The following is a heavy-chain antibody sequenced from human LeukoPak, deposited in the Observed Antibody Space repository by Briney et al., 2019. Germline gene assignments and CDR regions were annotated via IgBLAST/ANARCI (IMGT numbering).Heavy chain of an antibody. Sequence: PSETLSLTCAVYGGSFSGYYWSWIRQPPGKGLEWIGEINHSGSTNYNPSLKSRVTISVDTSKNQFSLKLSSVTAADTAVYYCARPPGYSSSWYFDLWGRGTLVTVSS. CDR1: GGSFSGYY. CDR2: INHSGST. V-gene: IGHV4-34*01. D-gene: IGHD6-13*01. CDR3: ARPPGYSSSWYFDL. J-gene: IGHJ2*01.